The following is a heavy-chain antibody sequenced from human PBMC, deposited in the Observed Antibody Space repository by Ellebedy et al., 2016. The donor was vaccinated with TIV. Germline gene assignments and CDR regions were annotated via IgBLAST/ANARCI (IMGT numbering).Heavy chain of an antibody. CDR2: ISSGSTYI. J-gene: IGHJ4*02. CDR1: GFTFSTYS. D-gene: IGHD4-23*01. V-gene: IGHV3-21*01. Sequence: GESLKIPCVGSGFTFSTYSMNWVRQAPGKGLEWVSSISSGSTYINYADSVKGRFTVSRDNTNNSPFLDMNSLRAEDSAVYYCTRDDGDSGGKLDYWGQGALVTVSS. CDR3: TRDDGDSGGKLDY.